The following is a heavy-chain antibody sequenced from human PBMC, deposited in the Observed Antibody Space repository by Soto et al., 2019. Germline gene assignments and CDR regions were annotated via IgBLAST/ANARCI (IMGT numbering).Heavy chain of an antibody. J-gene: IGHJ3*02. CDR2: ISSSGSTI. Sequence: GGSLRLSCAASGFTFSDHYMSWIRQAPGKGLEWVSYISSSGSTIYYADSVKGRFTISRDNAKNSLYLQMNSLRAEDTAVYYCARDLRKQQPPGAFDIWGQGTMVTVSS. D-gene: IGHD6-13*01. CDR1: GFTFSDHY. CDR3: ARDLRKQQPPGAFDI. V-gene: IGHV3-11*01.